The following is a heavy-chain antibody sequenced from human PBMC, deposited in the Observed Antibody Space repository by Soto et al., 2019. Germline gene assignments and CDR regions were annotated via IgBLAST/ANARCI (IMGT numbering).Heavy chain of an antibody. CDR3: AAGRYCSSTSCYTGWFDP. V-gene: IGHV1-46*01. CDR2: INASGGST. J-gene: IGHJ5*02. Sequence: ASVKVSCKASGYTFTSYYMHWVRQAPGQGLEWMGIINASGGSTIYAQKFQGRVTMTRDTSTSTVYMELSSLRSEDTAVYYCAAGRYCSSTSCYTGWFDPWGQGTLVTVS. D-gene: IGHD2-2*02. CDR1: GYTFTSYY.